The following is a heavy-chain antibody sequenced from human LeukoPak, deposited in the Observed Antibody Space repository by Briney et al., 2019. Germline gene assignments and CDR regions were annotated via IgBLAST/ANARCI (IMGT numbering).Heavy chain of an antibody. D-gene: IGHD2-15*01. J-gene: IGHJ4*02. CDR3: ARDLASGGSSN. V-gene: IGHV4-30-4*01. Sequence: PSQTLSLTCTVSGGSISIGDYSWSWIRQPPGKGLEWIGYIYYSGSTYYNPSLKSRVTISVDTSKNQFSLKLSSVTAADTAVYYCARDLASGGSSNWGQGTLVTVSS. CDR2: IYYSGST. CDR1: GGSISIGDYS.